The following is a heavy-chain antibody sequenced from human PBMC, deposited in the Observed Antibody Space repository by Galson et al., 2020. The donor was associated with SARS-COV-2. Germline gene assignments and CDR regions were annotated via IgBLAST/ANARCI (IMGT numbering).Heavy chain of an antibody. V-gene: IGHV3-53*01. Sequence: GGSLRLSCAASGFNVGDNYVSWVRQAPGQGLEWVSIIHRDGTTYYVDSVKGRFTTSRDNSRNTLYLQMNSLRVEDTAVYYCARDSHSGGRADSWGQG. J-gene: IGHJ5*02. CDR3: ARDSHSGGRADS. CDR1: GFNVGDNY. D-gene: IGHD1-26*01. CDR2: IHRDGTT.